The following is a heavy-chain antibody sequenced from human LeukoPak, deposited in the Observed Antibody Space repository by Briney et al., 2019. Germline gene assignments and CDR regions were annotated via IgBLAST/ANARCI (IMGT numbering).Heavy chain of an antibody. CDR3: AKDRSCTNDICHGDFDY. V-gene: IGHV3-23*01. D-gene: IGHD2-8*01. CDR2: ISGSGGST. Sequence: GGSLRLSCAASGFTFSSYAVSWVRQAPGKGLEWVSSISGSGGSTYSADSVKGRFTISRDTSKNTLYLQMNSLRAEDTALYYCAKDRSCTNDICHGDFDYWGQGTLVTVSS. CDR1: GFTFSSYA. J-gene: IGHJ4*02.